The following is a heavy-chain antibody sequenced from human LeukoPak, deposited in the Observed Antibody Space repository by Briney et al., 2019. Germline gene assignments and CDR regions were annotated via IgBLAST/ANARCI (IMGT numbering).Heavy chain of an antibody. Sequence: ASVKVSCKASGYTFTSYDINWVRQATGQGLEWMGWMNPNSGNTGYAQKFQGRVTMTRNTSISTAYMELSSLRSEDTAVYYCARRQGEYYYDSSGYHPYYYYMDVWGKGTTVTVSS. CDR2: MNPNSGNT. D-gene: IGHD3-22*01. J-gene: IGHJ6*03. CDR1: GYTFTSYD. V-gene: IGHV1-8*01. CDR3: ARRQGEYYYDSSGYHPYYYYMDV.